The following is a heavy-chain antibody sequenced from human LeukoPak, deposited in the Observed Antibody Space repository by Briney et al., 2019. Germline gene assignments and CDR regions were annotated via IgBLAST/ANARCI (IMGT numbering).Heavy chain of an antibody. D-gene: IGHD3-10*01. CDR1: GFTFSSYA. CDR3: AKSSASEGWFDP. V-gene: IGHV3-23*01. J-gene: IGHJ5*02. Sequence: QPGGSLSLSCAASGFTFSSYAMSWVRQAPGKGLEWVSAISGSGGSTYYADSVKGRFTISRDNSKNTLYLQMNSLRAEDTAVYYCAKSSASEGWFDPRGQGTLVPVSS. CDR2: ISGSGGST.